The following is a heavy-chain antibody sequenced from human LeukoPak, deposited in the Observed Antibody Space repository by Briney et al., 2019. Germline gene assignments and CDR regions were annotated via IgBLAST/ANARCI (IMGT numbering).Heavy chain of an antibody. D-gene: IGHD1-26*01. CDR3: ARDSGSRKGGNAFDI. Sequence: GRSLRLSCAASGFTFSSYGMHWVRQAPGKGLEWVAVIWYDGSNKYYADSVKGRFTISRDNSKNTLYLQMNSLRAEDTAVYYCARDSGSRKGGNAFDIWGQGTMVTVSS. V-gene: IGHV3-33*01. CDR1: GFTFSSYG. CDR2: IWYDGSNK. J-gene: IGHJ3*02.